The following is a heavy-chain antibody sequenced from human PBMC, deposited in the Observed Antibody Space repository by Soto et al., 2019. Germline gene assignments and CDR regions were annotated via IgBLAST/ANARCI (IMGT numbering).Heavy chain of an antibody. D-gene: IGHD2-8*02. CDR3: ANSLTTSGESTGRGVVIEN. J-gene: IGHJ4*02. V-gene: IGHV3-30*18. CDR2: ISYDGRNE. Sequence: QVQLVESGGGVVQPGRSLRLSCAASGFSFSAFGMHWVRQAPGKGLEWVGVISYDGRNEYYADSVRGRFTVSRDNSKSTMYLQMNSLRAEDTAVYYCANSLTTSGESTGRGVVIENWGPGTLVIVSS. CDR1: GFSFSAFG.